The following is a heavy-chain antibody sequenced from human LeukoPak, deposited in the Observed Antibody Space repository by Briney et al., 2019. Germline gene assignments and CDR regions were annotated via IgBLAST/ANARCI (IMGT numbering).Heavy chain of an antibody. D-gene: IGHD5-24*01. J-gene: IGHJ4*02. CDR1: GDTFSSYA. CDR2: IIPIFGTA. V-gene: IGHV1-69*05. CDR3: ARSPVRWLPFDY. Sequence: GASVKVSCKASGDTFSSYAISWVRQAPGQGLEWMGGIIPIFGTANYAQKFQGRVTITTDESTSTAYMERSSLRSEDTAVYYCARSPVRWLPFDYWGQGTLVTVSS.